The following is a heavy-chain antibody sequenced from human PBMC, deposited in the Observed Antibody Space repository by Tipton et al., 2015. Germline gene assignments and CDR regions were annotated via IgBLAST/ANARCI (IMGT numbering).Heavy chain of an antibody. V-gene: IGHV4-59*01. J-gene: IGHJ6*02. D-gene: IGHD5-24*01. CDR2: ISHSGNT. Sequence: LRLSCTVSGGSLSGYYWNWIRQPPGKGLEWIGSISHSGNTYYNPSLKSRVTISLDSSKNQFSLTLNSVTAADTAVYYCARDLEHGMDVWGQGTTVTVSS. CDR3: ARDLEHGMDV. CDR1: GGSLSGYY.